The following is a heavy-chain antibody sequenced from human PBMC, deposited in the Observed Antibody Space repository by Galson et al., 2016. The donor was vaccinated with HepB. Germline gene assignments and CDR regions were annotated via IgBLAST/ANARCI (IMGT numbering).Heavy chain of an antibody. CDR3: ARRLVPAAPFPPGWIDA. D-gene: IGHD2-2*01. Sequence: SETLSLTCTVSGGPISSSSYYWGWIRQTPGKGLEWIGSIHYTGSTNYNTSLKRRITISVDTSKKQFSLRLSSVTAADTAVYYCARRLVPAAPFPPGWIDAWGQGTLVTVSS. CDR1: GGPISSSSYY. J-gene: IGHJ5*02. CDR2: IHYTGST. V-gene: IGHV4-39*01.